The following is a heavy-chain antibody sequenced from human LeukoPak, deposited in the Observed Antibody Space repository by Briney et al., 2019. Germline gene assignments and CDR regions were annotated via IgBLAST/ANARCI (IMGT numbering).Heavy chain of an antibody. D-gene: IGHD3-3*01. CDR3: ARENFWSGYSNWFDP. Sequence: SETLSLTCTVSGGSISSYYWSWIRQPPGKGLEWIGYIYYSGSTNYNPSLKSRVTISVDTSKNQFSLKLSSVTAADTAVYYRARENFWSGYSNWFDPWGQGTLVTVSS. CDR1: GGSISSYY. J-gene: IGHJ5*02. CDR2: IYYSGST. V-gene: IGHV4-59*01.